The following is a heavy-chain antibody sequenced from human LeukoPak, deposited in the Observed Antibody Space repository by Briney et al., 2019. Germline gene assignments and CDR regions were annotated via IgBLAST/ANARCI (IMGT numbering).Heavy chain of an antibody. V-gene: IGHV3-11*01. J-gene: IGHJ1*01. CDR1: GLRFSDYY. CDR2: ISSGGDIM. CDR3: ATNLIGAGEYFQQ. Sequence: GGSLRLSCAASGLRFSDYYVSWIRQAPGKGLQWVSYISSGGDIMHYADSVKGRFTSSRDNAKNSGYLEMDSLGAEDTAVYYCATNLIGAGEYFQQWGQGTLVTVSS. D-gene: IGHD2/OR15-2a*01.